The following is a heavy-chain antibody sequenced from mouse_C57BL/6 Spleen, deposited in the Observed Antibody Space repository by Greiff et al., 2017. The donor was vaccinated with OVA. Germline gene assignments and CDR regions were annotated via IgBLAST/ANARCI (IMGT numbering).Heavy chain of an antibody. CDR1: GYTFTSYW. CDR3: ASFITTVVATRGYWYFDV. Sequence: QVQLQQPGAELVKPGASVKLSCKASGYTFTSYWMHWVKQRPGQGLEWIGMIHPNSGSTNYNEKFKSKATRTVDKSSSTAYMQLSSLTSEDSAVYYCASFITTVVATRGYWYFDVWGTGTTVTVSS. V-gene: IGHV1-64*01. D-gene: IGHD1-1*01. CDR2: IHPNSGST. J-gene: IGHJ1*03.